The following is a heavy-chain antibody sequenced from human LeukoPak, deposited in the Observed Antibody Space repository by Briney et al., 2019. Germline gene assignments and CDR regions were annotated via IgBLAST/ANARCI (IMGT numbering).Heavy chain of an antibody. CDR3: ARGDGGYPH. Sequence: SETLSLTCTVSGGSVSSGSYYWSWIRQPPGKGLEWIGYIYYSGSTNYNTSLKSRVTISVDTSKNQFSLKLSSVTAADTAVYYCARGDGGYPHWGQGTLVTVSS. CDR2: IYYSGST. CDR1: GGSVSSGSYY. D-gene: IGHD5-12*01. J-gene: IGHJ4*02. V-gene: IGHV4-61*01.